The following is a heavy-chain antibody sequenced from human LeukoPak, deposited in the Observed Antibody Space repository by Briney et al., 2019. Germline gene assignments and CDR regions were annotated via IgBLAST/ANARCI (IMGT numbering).Heavy chain of an antibody. CDR1: GFTFSSYS. Sequence: HPGGSLRLSCAASGFTFSSYSMNWVRQAPGKGLAWVSYISTTSSTIYYADSVKGRFTISRDNAKSSLYLQMNSLRDEDTAVYYCASPPVAGTKWGQGTLVTVSS. D-gene: IGHD6-19*01. CDR2: ISTTSSTI. V-gene: IGHV3-48*02. J-gene: IGHJ4*02. CDR3: ASPPVAGTK.